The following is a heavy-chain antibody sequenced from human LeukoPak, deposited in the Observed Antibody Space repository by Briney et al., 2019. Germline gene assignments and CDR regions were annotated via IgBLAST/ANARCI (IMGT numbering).Heavy chain of an antibody. CDR3: AKDRSPQLRYFDLLSDY. D-gene: IGHD3-9*01. CDR1: GFTFSSYG. V-gene: IGHV3-23*01. J-gene: IGHJ4*02. CDR2: ISGSGGST. Sequence: GGSLRLSCAASGFTFSSYGMSWVRQAPGKGLEWVSAISGSGGSTYYADSVKGRFTISRDNSKNTLYLQMNSLRAEDTAVYYCAKDRSPQLRYFDLLSDYWGQGTLVTVSS.